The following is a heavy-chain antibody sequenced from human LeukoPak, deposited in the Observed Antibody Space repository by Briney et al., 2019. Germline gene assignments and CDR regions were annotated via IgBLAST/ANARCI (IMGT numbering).Heavy chain of an antibody. CDR2: INPNSGGT. CDR3: ARGMDLGFGVVTNYGGYDY. CDR1: GYTFTGYY. J-gene: IGHJ4*02. Sequence: ASVKVSCKASGYTFTGYYMHWVRQAPGQGLEWMGWINPNSGGTNYAQKFQGRVTVTRDTSISTAYMELSRLRSDDTAVYYCARGMDLGFGVVTNYGGYDYWGQGTLVTVSS. D-gene: IGHD3-3*01. V-gene: IGHV1-2*02.